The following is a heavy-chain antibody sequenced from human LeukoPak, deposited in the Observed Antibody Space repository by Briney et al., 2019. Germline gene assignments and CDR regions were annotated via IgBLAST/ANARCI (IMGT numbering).Heavy chain of an antibody. J-gene: IGHJ6*03. V-gene: IGHV3-74*01. CDR1: GFTFSSYW. CDR3: ARDQPYIVAKYYYYYMDV. Sequence: GGSLRLSCAASGFTFSSYWMHWVRQAPGKGLVWVSRINSDGSSTSYADSVKGRFTISRDNAKNTLYLQMNSLRAEDTAVYYCARDQPYIVAKYYYYYMDVWGKGTTATVSS. D-gene: IGHD2-15*01. CDR2: INSDGSST.